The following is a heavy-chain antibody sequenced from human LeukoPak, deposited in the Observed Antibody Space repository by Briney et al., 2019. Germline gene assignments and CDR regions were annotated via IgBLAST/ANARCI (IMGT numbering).Heavy chain of an antibody. V-gene: IGHV4-38-2*02. J-gene: IGHJ6*03. D-gene: IGHD5-12*01. CDR1: GYSISSGYY. CDR3: ARVDWLRDYYYYMDV. CDR2: IYHSGST. Sequence: PSETLSLTCTVSGYSISSGYYWGWIRRPPGQGLEWIGSIYHSGSTYYNPSLKSRVTLSVDTSKNQFSLKVTSVTAADTAVYYCARVDWLRDYYYYMDVWGKGTTVTVSS.